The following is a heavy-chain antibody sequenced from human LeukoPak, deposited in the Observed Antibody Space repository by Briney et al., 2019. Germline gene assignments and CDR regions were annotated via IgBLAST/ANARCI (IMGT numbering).Heavy chain of an antibody. D-gene: IGHD2-2*01. Sequence: GGSLRLSCAASGFTFSNYAMSWVRQAPGKGLEWVANIKEDGSEKYYVDSVKGRFTISRDNAKNSLYLQMNSLRAEDTAVYYCARDVRARTADYWGPGTLVTVSS. J-gene: IGHJ4*02. V-gene: IGHV3-7*04. CDR2: IKEDGSEK. CDR3: ARDVRARTADY. CDR1: GFTFSNYA.